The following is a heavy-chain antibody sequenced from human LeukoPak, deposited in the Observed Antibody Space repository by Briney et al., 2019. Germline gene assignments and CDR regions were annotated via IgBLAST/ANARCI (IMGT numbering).Heavy chain of an antibody. CDR1: GFTFSGYN. D-gene: IGHD6-19*01. CDR2: ISSTSTHI. CDR3: ARLSGSALVY. J-gene: IGHJ4*02. Sequence: GGSLRLSCAASGFTFSGYNMNWVRQAPGKGLEWVSSISSTSTHIYYAHSVQGRFTISRDNAKNSLYLQMNSLRVEDTAVYFCARLSGSALVYWGQGTLVTVSS. V-gene: IGHV3-21*01.